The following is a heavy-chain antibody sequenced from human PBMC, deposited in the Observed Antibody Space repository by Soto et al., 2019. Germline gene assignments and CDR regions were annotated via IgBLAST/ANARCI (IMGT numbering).Heavy chain of an antibody. D-gene: IGHD3-10*01. CDR1: GYTFTSYG. V-gene: IGHV1-18*01. Sequence: ASVKVSCKASGYTFTSYGISWVRQAPGQGLEWMGWISAYNGNTNYAQKLQGRVTMTTDTSTSTAYMELKSLRSDDTAVYYCARVPRVRYAFDIWGQGTMVTVSS. CDR2: ISAYNGNT. CDR3: ARVPRVRYAFDI. J-gene: IGHJ3*02.